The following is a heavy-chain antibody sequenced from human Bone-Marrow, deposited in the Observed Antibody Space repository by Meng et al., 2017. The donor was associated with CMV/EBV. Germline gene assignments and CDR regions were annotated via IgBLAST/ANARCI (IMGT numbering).Heavy chain of an antibody. V-gene: IGHV3-7*01. D-gene: IGHD5-12*01. CDR1: GFTYSSYW. CDR2: IKQDGSEK. Sequence: GESLKLPCPVSGFTYSSYWMSWVRQAPGKGLEWVANIKQDGSEKYYVDSVKGRFTISRDNAKNSLYLQMYSLRAEDTAVYYCARELSRLRHYHYGMDVWGQGTTVTVSS. CDR3: ARELSRLRHYHYGMDV. J-gene: IGHJ6*02.